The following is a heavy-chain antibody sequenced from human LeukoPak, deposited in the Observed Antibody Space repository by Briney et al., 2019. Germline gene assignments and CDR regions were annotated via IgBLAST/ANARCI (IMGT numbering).Heavy chain of an antibody. Sequence: SETLSLTCTVSGGSISSYYWSWIRQPPGKGLEWIGYIYYSGSTNCNPSLKSRVTISVDTSKNQFSLKLSSVTAADTAVYYCARLKMGAYFDLWGRGTLVTVSS. V-gene: IGHV4-59*08. D-gene: IGHD3-16*01. CDR1: GGSISSYY. J-gene: IGHJ2*01. CDR3: ARLKMGAYFDL. CDR2: IYYSGST.